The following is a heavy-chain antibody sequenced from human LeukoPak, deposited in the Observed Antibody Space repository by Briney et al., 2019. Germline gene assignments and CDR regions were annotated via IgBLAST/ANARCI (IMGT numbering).Heavy chain of an antibody. CDR2: ISSSSSTI. D-gene: IGHD2-15*01. CDR3: ARDPPYCSGGSCYSDY. Sequence: GGSLRLSCAASGFTFSSYSMNWVRRAPGKGLEWVSYISSSSSTIYYADSVKGRFTISRDNAKNSLYLQMNSLRAEDTAVYYCARDPPYCSGGSCYSDYWGQGTLVTVSS. V-gene: IGHV3-48*01. CDR1: GFTFSSYS. J-gene: IGHJ4*02.